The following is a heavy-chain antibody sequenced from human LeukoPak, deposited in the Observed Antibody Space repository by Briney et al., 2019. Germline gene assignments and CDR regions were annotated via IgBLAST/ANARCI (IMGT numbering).Heavy chain of an antibody. CDR1: GYTFTDHY. CDR2: IHPGRGDT. V-gene: IGHV1-2*02. Sequence: ASVKVSCQALGYTFTDHYFHWLRQAPGQGIEWMGWIHPGRGDTNIAQKFQGRVSLTRDMSISTAYMELRSLRSDDTAVYYCARVMHWDRPMARGRGMDVWGQGTTVTVSS. CDR3: ARVMHWDRPMARGRGMDV. D-gene: IGHD5-18*01. J-gene: IGHJ6*02.